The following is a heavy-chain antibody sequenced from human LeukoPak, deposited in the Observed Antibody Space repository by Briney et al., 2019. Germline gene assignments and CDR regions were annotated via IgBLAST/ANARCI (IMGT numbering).Heavy chain of an antibody. J-gene: IGHJ4*02. CDR2: IYPGDSDT. CDR1: GYSFTSYW. CDR3: AGIYDSRATSGYYFDY. D-gene: IGHD3-22*01. V-gene: IGHV5-51*01. Sequence: GESLKISCKGSGYSFTSYWIGWVRQMPGKGLEWMGIIYPGDSDTRYSPSFQGQVTISADKSISTAYLQWSSLKASDTAMYYCAGIYDSRATSGYYFDYWGQGTLVTVSS.